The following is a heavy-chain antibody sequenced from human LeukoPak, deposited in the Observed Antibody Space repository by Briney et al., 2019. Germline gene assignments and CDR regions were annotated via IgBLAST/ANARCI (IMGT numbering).Heavy chain of an antibody. CDR1: GGSISSGGYS. J-gene: IGHJ4*02. Sequence: SETLSLTCAVSGGSISSGGYSWGWIRQPPGKGLEWIGYIYHSGSTYYNPSLKSRVTISVDRSKNQFSLKLSSVTAADTAVYYCAAHATLGYCSGGSCYSGVDYWGQGTLVTVSS. V-gene: IGHV4-30-2*01. D-gene: IGHD2-15*01. CDR2: IYHSGST. CDR3: AAHATLGYCSGGSCYSGVDY.